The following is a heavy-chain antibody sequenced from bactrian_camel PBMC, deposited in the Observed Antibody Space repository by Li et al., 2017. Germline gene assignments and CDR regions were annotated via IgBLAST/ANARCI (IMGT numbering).Heavy chain of an antibody. CDR3: ASVDNDAIQARGVLTALEYSSN. D-gene: IGHD3*01. CDR1: GATYSRHC. CDR2: ADADRRT. Sequence: VQLVESGGGSVQAGGSLILSCTFSGATYSRHCMAWFRQVPGKGREAVAAADADRRTIYGDFVEGRFTITQDSSKTTVYLEMTNLKPDDTALYYCASVDNDAIQARGVLTALEYSSNRGQGTQVTVS. V-gene: IGHV3S9*01. J-gene: IGHJ4*01.